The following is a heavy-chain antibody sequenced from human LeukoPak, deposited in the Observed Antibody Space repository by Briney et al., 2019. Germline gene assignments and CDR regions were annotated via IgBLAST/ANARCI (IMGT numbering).Heavy chain of an antibody. CDR1: GFTFSRYS. D-gene: IGHD2-21*01. V-gene: IGHV4-34*01. CDR2: INHSGST. J-gene: IGHJ4*02. CDR3: ARGVVSPFDY. Sequence: GSLRLSCAASGFTFSRYSMNWVRQAPGKGLEWIGEINHSGSTNYNPSLKSRVTISVDTSKNQFSLKLSSVTAADTAVYYCARGVVSPFDYWGQGTLVTVSS.